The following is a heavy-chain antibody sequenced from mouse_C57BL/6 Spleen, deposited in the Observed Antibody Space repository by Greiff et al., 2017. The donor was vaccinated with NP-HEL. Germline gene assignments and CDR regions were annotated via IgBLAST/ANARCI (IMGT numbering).Heavy chain of an antibody. Sequence: QVQLKESGAELVKPGASVKLSCKASGYTFTSYWMHWVKQRPGQGLEWIGMIHPNSGSTNYNEKFKSKATLTVDKSSSTAYMQLSSLTSEDSAVYYCARGGGARYFDVWGTGTTVTVSS. CDR3: ARGGGARYFDV. CDR2: IHPNSGST. D-gene: IGHD3-1*01. CDR1: GYTFTSYW. J-gene: IGHJ1*03. V-gene: IGHV1-64*01.